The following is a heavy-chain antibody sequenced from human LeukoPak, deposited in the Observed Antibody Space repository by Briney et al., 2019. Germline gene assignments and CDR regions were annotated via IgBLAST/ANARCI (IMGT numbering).Heavy chain of an antibody. CDR2: IYYSGST. CDR3: ARVRYFDWLSIDY. V-gene: IGHV4-59*01. CDR1: GGSISSYY. J-gene: IGHJ4*02. Sequence: PSETLSLTCTVSGGSISSYYWSWIRQPPGKGLEWIGYIYYSGSTNYNPSLKSRVTISVDTSKSQFSLKLSSVTAADTAVYYCARVRYFDWLSIDYWGQGTLVTVSS. D-gene: IGHD3-9*01.